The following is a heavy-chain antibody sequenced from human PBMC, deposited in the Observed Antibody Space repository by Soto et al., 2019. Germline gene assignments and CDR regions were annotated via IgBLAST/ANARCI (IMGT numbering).Heavy chain of an antibody. V-gene: IGHV1-69*13. CDR2: IIPIFGTA. J-gene: IGHJ4*02. CDR3: ARDQGWKQLVFDY. Sequence: SVKVSCKASGGTFSSYAISWVRQAPGQGLEWMGGIIPIFGTANYAQKFQGRVTITADESTSTAYMELSSLRSEDTAVYYCARDQGWKQLVFDYWGQGTLVIVSS. CDR1: GGTFSSYA. D-gene: IGHD6-13*01.